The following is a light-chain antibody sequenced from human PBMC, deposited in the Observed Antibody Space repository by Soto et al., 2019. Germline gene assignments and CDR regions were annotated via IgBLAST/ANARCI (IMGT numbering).Light chain of an antibody. V-gene: IGKV3D-20*02. CDR2: GAS. CDR1: QSLSGNY. CDR3: QQRNVWPPVT. J-gene: IGKJ5*01. Sequence: EIVLTQSPGTLSLSPGDRATLSCRASQSLSGNYLAWYQQYPGQAPRLLIFGASSRATGIPDRFSGSGSGTDFTLTISRLEPEDFAVYYCQQRNVWPPVTFGQGTRLEIK.